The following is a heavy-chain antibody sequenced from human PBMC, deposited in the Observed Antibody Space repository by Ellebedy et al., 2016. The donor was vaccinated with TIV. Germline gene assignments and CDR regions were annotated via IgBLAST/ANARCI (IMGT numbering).Heavy chain of an antibody. CDR1: GFTFSSYA. Sequence: GGSLRLXCAASGFTFSSYAMTWVRQAPGKGLEWVSVISDSGRSTYYADSVKGRFTISRDNSKNTLFLQMNSLRAEDTAVYYCAKSPQGDSPPTFYGLKVDFYFDYWGQGTLVTVSS. J-gene: IGHJ4*02. CDR2: ISDSGRST. V-gene: IGHV3-23*01. D-gene: IGHD2-21*01. CDR3: AKSPQGDSPPTFYGLKVDFYFDY.